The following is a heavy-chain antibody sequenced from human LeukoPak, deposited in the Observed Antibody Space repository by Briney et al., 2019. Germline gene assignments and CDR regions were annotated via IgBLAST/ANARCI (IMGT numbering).Heavy chain of an antibody. CDR2: IYHSGSI. CDR1: GEPSIGYY. Sequence: SETLSLTCAVYGEPSIGYYWGWIRQPPGKGLECIGTIYHSGSIYYNPSLKGRVTISVDTSKNQFSLKLNSLTAADTAVYYCARAIRTGLGIGSFDGWGQGTLVTVSS. CDR3: ARAIRTGLGIGSFDG. J-gene: IGHJ4*02. V-gene: IGHV4-38-2*01. D-gene: IGHD7-27*01.